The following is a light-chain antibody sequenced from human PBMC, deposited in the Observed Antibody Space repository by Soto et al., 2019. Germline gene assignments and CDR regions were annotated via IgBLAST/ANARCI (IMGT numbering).Light chain of an antibody. V-gene: IGKV3-20*01. CDR1: QTVSITY. J-gene: IGKJ5*01. CDR3: QQYGSSTLIS. Sequence: VLTQSPGTLSLSPGESATLSCRASQTVSITYLTWYQQKPGQAPRLLIFGASKRATGIPDRFSGSGSGRDFTLTISGLEPEDFAVYYCQQYGSSTLISFGQGTRLENK. CDR2: GAS.